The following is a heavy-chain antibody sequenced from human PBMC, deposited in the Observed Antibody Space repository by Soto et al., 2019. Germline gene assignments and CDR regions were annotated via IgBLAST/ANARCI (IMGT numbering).Heavy chain of an antibody. D-gene: IGHD6-19*01. Sequence: ASVKVSCKASGYTFTSYGISWVRRAPGQGLEWMGWISAYNGNTNYAQKLQGRVTMTTDTPTSTAYMELRSLRSDDTAVYYCARCPPYSSGWYGGKLWFDPWGQGTLVTSPQ. CDR3: ARCPPYSSGWYGGKLWFDP. J-gene: IGHJ5*02. V-gene: IGHV1-18*04. CDR2: ISAYNGNT. CDR1: GYTFTSYG.